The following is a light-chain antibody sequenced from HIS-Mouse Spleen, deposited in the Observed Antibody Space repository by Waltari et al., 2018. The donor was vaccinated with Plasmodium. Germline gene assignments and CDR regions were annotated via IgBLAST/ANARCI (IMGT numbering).Light chain of an antibody. CDR1: SLRSYY. Sequence: SSELTQDPAVSVALGQTVRITCQGDSLRSYYASWYQQKPGQAPVLVIYGKNNRPSGIPDRFSGSSSGNTASLTITGAQAEDGADYYCNSRDSSGTHGVFGGGTKLTVL. CDR3: NSRDSSGTHGV. CDR2: GKN. V-gene: IGLV3-19*01. J-gene: IGLJ2*01.